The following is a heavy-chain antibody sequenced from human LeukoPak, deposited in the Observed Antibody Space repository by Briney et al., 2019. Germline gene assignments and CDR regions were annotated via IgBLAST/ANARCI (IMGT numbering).Heavy chain of an antibody. CDR1: GLTFGDHG. CDR2: IKTKTYGGTT. CDR3: SRGVIVGAAYFDY. J-gene: IGHJ4*02. D-gene: IGHD1-26*01. V-gene: IGHV3-49*03. Sequence: PGGSLRLSCTTSGLTFGDHGVSWFRQAPGKGPEWISFIKTKTYGGTTEYAASVKGRSTISRDDSTGIAYLQMDSLKPEDTAVYYCSRGVIVGAAYFDYWGQGTLVTVSS.